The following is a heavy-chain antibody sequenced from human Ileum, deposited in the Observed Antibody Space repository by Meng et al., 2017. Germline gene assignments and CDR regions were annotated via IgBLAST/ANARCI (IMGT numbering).Heavy chain of an antibody. CDR1: SGSISATNW. CDR2: IHYTAGT. Sequence: QAHLAGSGPGLVKPAGTLSRTCADASGSISATNWLYWVRQPPGKGLEWLGEIHYTAGTNYHPSSKSRVTMSVDKAKNQFSLILTSVTAADTAVYYCARDPYSGGPGDYWGQGTLVTVSS. J-gene: IGHJ4*02. D-gene: IGHD1-26*01. V-gene: IGHV4-4*02. CDR3: ARDPYSGGPGDY.